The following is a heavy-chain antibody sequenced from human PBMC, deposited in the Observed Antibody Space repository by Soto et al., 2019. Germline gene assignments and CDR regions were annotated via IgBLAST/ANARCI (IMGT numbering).Heavy chain of an antibody. CDR2: INHSGST. J-gene: IGHJ4*02. V-gene: IGHV4-34*01. CDR1: GGSFSGYY. CDR3: ARRIFGVVTFPIFDY. Sequence: SETLSLTCAVYGGSFSGYYWSWIRQPPGKGLEWIGEINHSGSTNYNPSLKSRVTISVDTSKNQFSLKLSSVTAADTAVYYCARRIFGVVTFPIFDYWGQGTLVTVSS. D-gene: IGHD3-3*01.